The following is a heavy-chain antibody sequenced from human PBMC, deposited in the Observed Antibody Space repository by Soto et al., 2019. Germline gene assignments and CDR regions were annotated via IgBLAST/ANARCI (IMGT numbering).Heavy chain of an antibody. CDR3: AREDTVVAAFDY. J-gene: IGHJ4*02. V-gene: IGHV3-23*01. CDR2: FRAGGDDGTT. Sequence: LGGSLRLSCVASGFTFSSYSMSWVRQAPGKGLEWVSGFRAGGDDGTTYYADSVKGRFTISRDNAKNTLYLQMNSLRAEDTAVYYCAREDTVVAAFDYWGQGTLVT. CDR1: GFTFSSYS. D-gene: IGHD2-15*01.